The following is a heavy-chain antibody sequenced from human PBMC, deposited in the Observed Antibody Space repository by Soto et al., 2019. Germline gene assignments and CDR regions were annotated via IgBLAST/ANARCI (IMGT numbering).Heavy chain of an antibody. J-gene: IGHJ3*02. D-gene: IGHD1-26*01. CDR3: ARRGSYSGSYSGDAFDI. CDR2: IIPIFGTA. CDR1: GGTFSSYA. Sequence: QVPLVQSGAEVKKPGSSVKVSCKASGGTFSSYAISWVRQAPGQGLEWMGGIIPIFGTANYAQKFQGRVTITADESTSTAYMELSSLRSEDTAVYYCARRGSYSGSYSGDAFDIWGQGTMVTVSS. V-gene: IGHV1-69*01.